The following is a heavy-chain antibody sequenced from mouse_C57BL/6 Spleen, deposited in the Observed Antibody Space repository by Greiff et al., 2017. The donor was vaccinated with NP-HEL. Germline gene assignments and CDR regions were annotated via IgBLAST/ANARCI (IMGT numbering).Heavy chain of an antibody. J-gene: IGHJ3*01. CDR2: INPNNGGT. V-gene: IGHV1-22*01. CDR3: AIPPSYYYGSSWFAY. CDR1: GYTFTDYN. D-gene: IGHD1-1*01. Sequence: EVQLQQSGPELVKPGASVKMSCKASGYTFTDYNMHWVKQSHGKSLEWIGYINPNNGGTSYNQKFKGKATLTVNKSSSTAYMELRSLTSEDSAVYYCAIPPSYYYGSSWFAYWGQGTLVTVSA.